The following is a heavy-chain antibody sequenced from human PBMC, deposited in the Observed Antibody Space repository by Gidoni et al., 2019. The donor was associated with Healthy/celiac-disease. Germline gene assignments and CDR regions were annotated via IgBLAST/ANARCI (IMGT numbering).Heavy chain of an antibody. V-gene: IGHV3-73*01. CDR2: IRSKANSYAT. Sequence: EVQLVESGGGLVQPGGSLKLPCAASGFTFSGPAMHWVRQASGKGLEWVGRIRSKANSYATAYAASVKGRFTISRDDSKNTAYLQMNSLKTEDTAVYYCTRHWRFDPWGQGTLVTVSS. CDR3: TRHWRFDP. J-gene: IGHJ5*02. CDR1: GFTFSGPA.